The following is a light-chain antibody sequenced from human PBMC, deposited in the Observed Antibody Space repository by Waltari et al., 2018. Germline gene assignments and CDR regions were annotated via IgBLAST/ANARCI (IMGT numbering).Light chain of an antibody. CDR2: DDN. Sequence: QSALTQPASVSGSPGQSITISCTGTSSDVGNYNLVSWYQQYPGKAPKVMIYDDNRRPSWFSVRFSGSKSGNTASLTISGVQAEDEADYYCCSYAGSYTWVFGGGTKLTVL. J-gene: IGLJ3*02. CDR1: SSDVGNYNL. V-gene: IGLV2-23*01. CDR3: CSYAGSYTWV.